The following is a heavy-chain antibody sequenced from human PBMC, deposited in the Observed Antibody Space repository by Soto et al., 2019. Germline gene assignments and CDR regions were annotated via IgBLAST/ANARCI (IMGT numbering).Heavy chain of an antibody. J-gene: IGHJ5*02. V-gene: IGHV3-7*01. CDR1: GFTFSSYW. Sequence: GGSLRLSCAASGFTFSSYWMSWVRQAPGMGLEWVANIKQDGSEKYYVDSVKGRFTISRDNAKNSLYLQMNSLRAEDTAVYYCAREGDATMVRGVIITINWFDPWGQGTLVTVSS. D-gene: IGHD3-10*01. CDR2: IKQDGSEK. CDR3: AREGDATMVRGVIITINWFDP.